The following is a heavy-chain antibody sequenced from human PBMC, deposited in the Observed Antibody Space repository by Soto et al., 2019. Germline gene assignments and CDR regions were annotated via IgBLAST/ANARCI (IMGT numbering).Heavy chain of an antibody. CDR2: IHDRGNT. V-gene: IGHV4-59*01. Sequence: SETLSLTCTVSGGSISNFYGSWIRQPPGKGLEWIGYIHDRGNTNYNPSLESRVTISVDTSKNQFSLKLRSVTAADTAVYYCARDLWGYCGTDCYPLDVWGQGTTVTVSS. CDR3: ARDLWGYCGTDCYPLDV. CDR1: GGSISNFY. D-gene: IGHD2-21*02. J-gene: IGHJ6*02.